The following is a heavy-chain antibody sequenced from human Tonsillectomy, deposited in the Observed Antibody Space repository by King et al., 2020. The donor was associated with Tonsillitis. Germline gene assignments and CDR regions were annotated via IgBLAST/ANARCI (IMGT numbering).Heavy chain of an antibody. Sequence: QLQESGPGLVKPSETLSLTCTVSGVSLSSTNYYWGWIRQSPGKGLEWIGSIYHGGHTYYNPSLKSRVTISVDPSKTQFSLKLTSVTAADTAVYYCARPVGSSVYAPWGQGILVTVSA. CDR1: GVSLSSTNYY. V-gene: IGHV4-39*07. CDR3: ARPVGSSVYAP. CDR2: IYHGGHT. J-gene: IGHJ4*02. D-gene: IGHD1-26*01.